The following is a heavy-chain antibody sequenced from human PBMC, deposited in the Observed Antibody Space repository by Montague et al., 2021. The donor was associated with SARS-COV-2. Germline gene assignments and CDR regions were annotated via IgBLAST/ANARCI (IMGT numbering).Heavy chain of an antibody. CDR3: ARVHPLWFGELLLDYYYYYGMDV. J-gene: IGHJ6*02. D-gene: IGHD3-10*01. V-gene: IGHV4-4*02. Sequence: SETLSLTSAVSDGSISSSNWWSWVRQPPGKGLELIGEIYHSGSTNYNPSLNSRVTISVDKSKNQFSLKLSSVTAADTAVYYCARVHPLWFGELLLDYYYYYGMDVWGQGTTGTVSS. CDR2: IYHSGST. CDR1: DGSISSSNW.